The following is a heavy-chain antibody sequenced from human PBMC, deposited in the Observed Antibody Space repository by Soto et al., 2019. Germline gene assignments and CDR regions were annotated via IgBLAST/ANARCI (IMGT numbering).Heavy chain of an antibody. V-gene: IGHV4-30-4*01. CDR1: GGSISSGDYY. D-gene: IGHD2-2*01. CDR2: IYYSGST. CDR3: ARGGDIVVVPAAMTYDY. J-gene: IGHJ4*02. Sequence: SETLSLTCTVSGGSISSGDYYWSWIRQPPGKGLEWIGYIYYSGSTYYNPSLKSRVTISVDTSKNQFSLKLSSVTAADTAVYYCARGGDIVVVPAAMTYDYWGQGTLVTVSS.